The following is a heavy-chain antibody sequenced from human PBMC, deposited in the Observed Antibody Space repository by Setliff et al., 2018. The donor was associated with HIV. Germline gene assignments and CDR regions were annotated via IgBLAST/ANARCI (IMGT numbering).Heavy chain of an antibody. CDR3: ARGFYGDYYFDY. J-gene: IGHJ4*02. D-gene: IGHD4-17*01. CDR1: GYSFTSYW. V-gene: IGHV5-10-1*01. Sequence: GESLKISCKGSGYSFTSYWVSWVRQMPGKGLEWMGRIDPSNSNTNYSPSFQGHVTISADKSISTAYLQWSSLKASDTAMYYCARGFYGDYYFDYWGQGTLVTVSS. CDR2: IDPSNSNT.